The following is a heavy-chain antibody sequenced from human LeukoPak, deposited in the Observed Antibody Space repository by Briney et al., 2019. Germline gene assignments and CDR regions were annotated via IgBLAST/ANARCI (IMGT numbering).Heavy chain of an antibody. D-gene: IGHD6-13*01. Sequence: ASVKVSCKASGYTFTGYYMHWVRQAPGQGLEWMGWINPNSGGTNYAQKFQGRVTMTRDTSISTAYMELSRLRSDDTAVYYCARGSSSSLGLRRNWFDPWGQGTLVTVSS. CDR2: INPNSGGT. CDR3: ARGSSSSLGLRRNWFDP. V-gene: IGHV1-2*02. CDR1: GYTFTGYY. J-gene: IGHJ5*02.